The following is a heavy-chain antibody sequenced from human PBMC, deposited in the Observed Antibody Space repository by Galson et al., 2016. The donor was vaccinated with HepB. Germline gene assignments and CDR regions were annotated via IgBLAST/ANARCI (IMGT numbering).Heavy chain of an antibody. CDR2: IHRDGHT. CDR3: ARGLHCTSGRCYFGPWFDA. Sequence: SLRLSCAASGFNVSDNYMTWLRQAPGKGLEWVSVIHRDGHTYLAASVRGRFSISRDNLKNTVYLQMNRLRAEDTAVYYCARGLHCTSGRCYFGPWFDAWGQGSLVTVSS. CDR1: GFNVSDNY. J-gene: IGHJ5*02. V-gene: IGHV3-53*01. D-gene: IGHD2-8*01.